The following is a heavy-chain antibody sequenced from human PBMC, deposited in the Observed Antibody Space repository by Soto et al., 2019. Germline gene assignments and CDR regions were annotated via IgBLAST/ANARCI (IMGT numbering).Heavy chain of an antibody. D-gene: IGHD6-6*01. CDR1: GGSISSGGYY. Sequence: PSETLSLTCTVSGGSISSGGYYWSWIRQHPGKGLEWIGYIYYSGSTYYNPSLKSRVTISVDTSKNQFSLKLSSVTAADTAVYYCARFEFETAARPGGEYYFDYWGQGTLVTVSS. CDR3: ARFEFETAARPGGEYYFDY. J-gene: IGHJ4*02. CDR2: IYYSGST. V-gene: IGHV4-31*03.